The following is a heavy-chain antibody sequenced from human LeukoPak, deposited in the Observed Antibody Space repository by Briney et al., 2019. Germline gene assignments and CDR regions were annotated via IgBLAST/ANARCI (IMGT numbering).Heavy chain of an antibody. V-gene: IGHV3-21*01. CDR3: ARPSRIGYSNGLVLQH. D-gene: IGHD4-11*01. CDR1: GFTFNNYI. J-gene: IGHJ1*01. Sequence: GGSLRLSCAASGFTFNNYIMNWVRQAPGKGLEWVSSISSSSDYIYYADSVKGRFTISRDNAKNSLYLQMNSLRAEDMAVYYCARPSRIGYSNGLVLQHWGQGTLVTVSS. CDR2: ISSSSDYI.